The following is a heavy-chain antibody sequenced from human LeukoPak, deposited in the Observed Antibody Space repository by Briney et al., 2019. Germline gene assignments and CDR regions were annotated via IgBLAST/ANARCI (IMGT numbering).Heavy chain of an antibody. D-gene: IGHD1-26*01. CDR2: ISAYNGNT. V-gene: IGHV1-18*01. Sequence: GASVKVSCKASGYTFTGYGISWVRQAPGQGLEWMGWISAYNGNTNYAQKLQGRVTMTTDTSTSTAYMELRSLRSDDTAVYYCARSGNRGSYGLNAFDIWGQGTMVTVSS. CDR3: ARSGNRGSYGLNAFDI. CDR1: GYTFTGYG. J-gene: IGHJ3*02.